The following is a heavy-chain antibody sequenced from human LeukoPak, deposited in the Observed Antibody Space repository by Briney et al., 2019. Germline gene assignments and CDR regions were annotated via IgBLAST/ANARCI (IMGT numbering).Heavy chain of an antibody. CDR2: IKQGGSEK. D-gene: IGHD3-3*01. CDR3: AREPPDGLLEWLPDAFDI. Sequence: GGSLRLSCAASGFTFSSYWMSWVRQAPGKGLEWVAYIKQGGSEKYYVDSVKGRFTISRDNAKTSLYLQMNSLRAEDTAVYYCAREPPDGLLEWLPDAFDIWGQGTTVTVSS. J-gene: IGHJ3*02. V-gene: IGHV3-7*01. CDR1: GFTFSSYW.